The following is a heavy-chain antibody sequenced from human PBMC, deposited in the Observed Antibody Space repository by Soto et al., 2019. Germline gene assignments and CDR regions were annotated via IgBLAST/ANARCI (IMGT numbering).Heavy chain of an antibody. J-gene: IGHJ4*02. CDR2: IYYSGST. CDR1: VGGSFSSYY. CDR3: ARNRGNYFDY. V-gene: IGHV4-59*12. Sequence: SETLSLTCTVSVGGSFSSYYWSWIRQPPGKGLEWIGYIYYSGSTNYNPSLKSRLTMSVHTSQNQFSLKVNSVTAADTAVYYCARNRGNYFDYWGQGSLVTVSS.